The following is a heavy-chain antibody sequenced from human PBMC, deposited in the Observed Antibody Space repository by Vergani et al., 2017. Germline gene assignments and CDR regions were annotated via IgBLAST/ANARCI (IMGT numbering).Heavy chain of an antibody. CDR2: ISAYNGNT. Sequence: QVQLVQSGAEVKKPGASVKVSCKASGYTFTSYGISWVRQAPGQGLEWMGWISAYNGNTNYAQKLQGRVTMTTDTSTSTAYMELRSLRSDDTAVYYCARGPYDMLTGYYPPFNWGAFDIWGQGTMVTVSS. V-gene: IGHV1-18*04. D-gene: IGHD3-9*01. J-gene: IGHJ3*02. CDR3: ARGPYDMLTGYYPPFNWGAFDI. CDR1: GYTFTSYG.